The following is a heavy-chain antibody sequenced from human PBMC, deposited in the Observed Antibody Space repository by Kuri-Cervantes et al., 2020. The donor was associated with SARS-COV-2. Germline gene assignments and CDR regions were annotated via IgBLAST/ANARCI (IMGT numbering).Heavy chain of an antibody. J-gene: IGHJ5*02. CDR1: DGSISSGDYS. CDR3: ARDRGKTGSWFDP. Sequence: SETLSLTCTVSDGSISSGDYSWSWIRQPPGKGLEWIGHIYFSGSTYYNPSLKSRVTISVDTSKNQFSLKLSSVTAADTAVYYCARDRGKTGSWFDPWGQGTLVTVSS. D-gene: IGHD2-15*01. V-gene: IGHV4-30-4*08. CDR2: IYFSGST.